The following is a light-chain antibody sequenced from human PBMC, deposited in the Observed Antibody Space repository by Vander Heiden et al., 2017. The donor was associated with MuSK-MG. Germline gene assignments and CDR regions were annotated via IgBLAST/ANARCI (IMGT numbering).Light chain of an antibody. Sequence: EIVLTQSPDFQSVTPKEKVTITCRASQSIGSSLHWYQQKPDQSPKLLIKYASQSISGVPSRFTINSLEAEDAAAYYCHQSSSLPITFGQGTRLEIK. V-gene: IGKV6D-21*02. CDR3: HQSSSLPIT. J-gene: IGKJ5*01. CDR1: QSIGSS. CDR2: YAS.